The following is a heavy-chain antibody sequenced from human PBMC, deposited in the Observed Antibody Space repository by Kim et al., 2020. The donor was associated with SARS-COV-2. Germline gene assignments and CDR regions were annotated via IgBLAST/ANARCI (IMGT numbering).Heavy chain of an antibody. V-gene: IGHV4-39*01. CDR2: AYYIGNT. CDR1: GGSLSSSSYY. D-gene: IGHD6-19*01. Sequence: SETLSLTCTVSGGSLSSSSYYWGWIRQPPGKGLEWIGTAYYIGNTYYNPSLKSRVTISVDTSKNQFSLKLGSVTAADTAVYYCSRQQRYSSGWYVAVYY. J-gene: IGHJ6*01. CDR3: SRQQRYSSGWYVAVYY.